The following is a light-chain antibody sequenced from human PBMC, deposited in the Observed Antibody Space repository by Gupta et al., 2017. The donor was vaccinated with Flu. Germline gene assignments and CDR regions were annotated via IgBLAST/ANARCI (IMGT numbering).Light chain of an antibody. CDR2: EVT. J-gene: IGLJ3*02. Sequence: QSALTQPASVSVSPRQSLTTACTGTSSDVGGYNYVSWYQQHPGKAPELMIYEVTERPSGVSNRFSGSKSGNTASLTISGLQAEDEADYFCASYTTTSTWVFGGGTKLTVL. CDR1: SSDVGGYNY. CDR3: ASYTTTSTWV. V-gene: IGLV2-14*01.